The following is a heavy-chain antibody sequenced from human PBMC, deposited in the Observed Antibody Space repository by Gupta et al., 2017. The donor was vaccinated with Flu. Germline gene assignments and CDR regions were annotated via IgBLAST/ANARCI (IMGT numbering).Heavy chain of an antibody. CDR2: IIPIFGTA. V-gene: IGHV1-69*01. CDR3: ASKWMNGVGKGRVLGGMDV. Sequence: QVQLVQSGAEVKKPGSSVKVSCKASGGTFSSYSISWVRLAPGQGLEWVGGIIPIFGTANYAHKFQGRFTITADESTSTAYMELSSLRSEDTAVYYCASKWMNGVGKGRVLGGMDVWGQGTTVTVSS. D-gene: IGHD1-26*01. CDR1: GGTFSSYS. J-gene: IGHJ6*02.